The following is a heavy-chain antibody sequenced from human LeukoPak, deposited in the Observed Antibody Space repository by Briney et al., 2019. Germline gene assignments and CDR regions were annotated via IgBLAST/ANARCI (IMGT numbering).Heavy chain of an antibody. Sequence: GGSLRLSCAASGFTFSSYSMNWVRQAPGKGLEWVSSISSSSSYIYYADSVKGRFTISRDNAKNSLYLQMNSLRAEDTAAYYCARDLIAAAYYWGQGTLVTASS. CDR1: GFTFSSYS. CDR3: ARDLIAAAYY. J-gene: IGHJ4*02. CDR2: ISSSSSYI. D-gene: IGHD6-6*01. V-gene: IGHV3-21*01.